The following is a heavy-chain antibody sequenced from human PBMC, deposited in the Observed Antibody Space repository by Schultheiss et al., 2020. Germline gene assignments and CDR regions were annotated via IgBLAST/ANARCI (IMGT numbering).Heavy chain of an antibody. V-gene: IGHV4-31*11. D-gene: IGHD6-19*01. J-gene: IGHJ6*02. CDR1: GGSISSGGYS. CDR2: IYYSGST. Sequence: SETLSLTCAVSGGSISSGGYSWSWIRQPPGKGLEWIGYIYYSGSTYYNPSLKSRVTISVDTSKNQFSLKLSSVTAADTAVYYCARDEDSSGWYSAGMDVWGQGTTVTVSS. CDR3: ARDEDSSGWYSAGMDV.